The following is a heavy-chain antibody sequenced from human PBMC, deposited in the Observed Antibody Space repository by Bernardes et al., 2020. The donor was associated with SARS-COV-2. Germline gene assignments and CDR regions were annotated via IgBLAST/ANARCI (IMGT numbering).Heavy chain of an antibody. CDR2: IYPGDSDT. D-gene: IGHD3-16*01. CDR3: AAGGLDHREALFHY. J-gene: IGHJ4*02. V-gene: IGHV5-51*01. Sequence: GESLKISCEGSGDSFTNYWIGWVRQMPGKGLEWMGIIYPGDSDTRYSPSFQGQVTISADKSVNTAYLQWSSLKASDTAMYYCAAGGLDHREALFHYWGQGTLVTVSS. CDR1: GDSFTNYW.